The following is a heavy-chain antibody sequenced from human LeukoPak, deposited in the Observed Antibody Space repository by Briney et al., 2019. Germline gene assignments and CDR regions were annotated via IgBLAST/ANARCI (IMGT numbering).Heavy chain of an antibody. CDR3: ARYGSGSYPPYNWFDP. D-gene: IGHD3-10*01. CDR1: GGSISSSSYY. CDR2: IYSSGST. J-gene: IGHJ5*02. Sequence: SETLSLTCTASGGSISSSSYYWGWIRQPPGKGLEWIGRIYSSGSTNYNPSLKSRVTMSVDTSKNQFSLKLSSVTAADTAVYYCARYGSGSYPPYNWFDPWGQGTLVTVSS. V-gene: IGHV4-61*05.